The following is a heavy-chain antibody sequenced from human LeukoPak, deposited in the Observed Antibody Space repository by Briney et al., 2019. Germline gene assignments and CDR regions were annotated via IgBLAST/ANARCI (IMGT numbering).Heavy chain of an antibody. CDR2: IYTSGSS. CDR3: ARWRPYLTIDS. Sequence: SETQSLTCTVSGASISSGSYYWTWIRQPAGKGLEWIGRIYTSGSSNYNPSLKSRVTISVDTSKNQFSLKLSSVTAADTAVYYCARWRPYLTIDSWGQGTLVTVSS. J-gene: IGHJ4*02. V-gene: IGHV4-61*02. CDR1: GASISSGSYY.